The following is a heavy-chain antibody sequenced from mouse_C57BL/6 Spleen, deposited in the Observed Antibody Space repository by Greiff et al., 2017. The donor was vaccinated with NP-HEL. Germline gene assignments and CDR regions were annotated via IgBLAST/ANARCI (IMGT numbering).Heavy chain of an antibody. CDR3: ARGGDSSGYDAMDY. CDR1: GYTFTSYG. Sequence: QVQLQQSGAELARPGASVKLSCKASGYTFTSYGISWVKQRTGQGLEWIGEIYPRSGNTYYNEKFKGKATLSADKSSRTAYMELRSLTSEDSAVYFCARGGDSSGYDAMDYWGQGTSVTVSS. CDR2: IYPRSGNT. J-gene: IGHJ4*01. D-gene: IGHD3-2*02. V-gene: IGHV1-81*01.